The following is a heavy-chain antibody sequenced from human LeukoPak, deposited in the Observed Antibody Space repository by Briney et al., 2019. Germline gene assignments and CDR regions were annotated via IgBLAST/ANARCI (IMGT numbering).Heavy chain of an antibody. CDR2: INHSGST. V-gene: IGHV4-39*07. CDR3: ARCGATRITIFGVVDRAPYYFDY. J-gene: IGHJ4*02. CDR1: GGSIYNSIYY. Sequence: SETLSLTCTVSGGSIYNSIYYWGWIRQPPGKGLEWIGEINHSGSTNYNPSLKSRLTISVDTSKNQFSLKLSSVTAADTAVYYCARCGATRITIFGVVDRAPYYFDYWGQGTLVTVSS. D-gene: IGHD3-3*01.